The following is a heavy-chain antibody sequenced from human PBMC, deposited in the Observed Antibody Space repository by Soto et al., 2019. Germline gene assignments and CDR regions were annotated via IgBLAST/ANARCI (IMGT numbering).Heavy chain of an antibody. V-gene: IGHV3-23*01. CDR2: IGGNGVTT. Sequence: EVQLLESGGGLVQPGGSLRLSCAASGFTFGSYAWSWVRQAPGKGLDWVSTIGGNGVTTFYADSVKGRFTISRDVSMNTVFLQMSSLRAEDTAVYYCAKSSRYCSGGGCFYYFDYWGQGTLVTVSS. CDR1: GFTFGSYA. D-gene: IGHD2-15*01. CDR3: AKSSRYCSGGGCFYYFDY. J-gene: IGHJ4*02.